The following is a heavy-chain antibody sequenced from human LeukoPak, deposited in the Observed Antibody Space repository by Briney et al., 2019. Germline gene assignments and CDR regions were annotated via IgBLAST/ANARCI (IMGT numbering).Heavy chain of an antibody. CDR2: SYQRRTT. CDR1: GDSTARGYY. V-gene: IGHV4-38-2*02. D-gene: IGHD3-22*01. CDR3: ARGSRGYRTEFDS. J-gene: IGHJ4*02. Sequence: SETLSLTRTVSGDSTARGYYGGWIRQAPGKGLECMGSSYQRRTTYYNPSLKSRVTISIDTSKNQFSLRLTSVTDADTAVYYCARGSRGYRTEFDSWGQGTLVTVSS.